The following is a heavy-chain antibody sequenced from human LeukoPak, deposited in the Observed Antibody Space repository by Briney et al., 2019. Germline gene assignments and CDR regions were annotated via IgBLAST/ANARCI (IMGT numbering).Heavy chain of an antibody. CDR3: ARARATDPYYYYYYMDV. D-gene: IGHD5-12*01. V-gene: IGHV4-59*01. J-gene: IGHJ6*03. CDR2: IYYSGST. CDR1: GGSISRYY. Sequence: SETLSLTCTVSGGSISRYYWSWIRQPPGKGLEWIGYIYYSGSTNYNPSLKSRVTISVDTSKNQFSLKLSSVTAADTAVYYCARARATDPYYYYYYMDVWGKGTTVTISS.